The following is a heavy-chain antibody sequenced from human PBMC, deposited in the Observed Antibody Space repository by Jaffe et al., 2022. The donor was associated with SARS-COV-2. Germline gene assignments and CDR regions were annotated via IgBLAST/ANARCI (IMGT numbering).Heavy chain of an antibody. V-gene: IGHV3-48*01. D-gene: IGHD6-13*01. CDR3: ASADAAAGTIYGYYYYYMDV. Sequence: EVQLVESGGGLVQPGGSLRLSCAASGFTFSSYSMNWVRQAPGKGLEWVSYISSSSSTIYYADSVKGRFTISRDNAKNSLYLQMNSLRAEDTAVYYCASADAAAGTIYGYYYYYMDVWGKGTTVTVSS. CDR2: ISSSSSTI. CDR1: GFTFSSYS. J-gene: IGHJ6*03.